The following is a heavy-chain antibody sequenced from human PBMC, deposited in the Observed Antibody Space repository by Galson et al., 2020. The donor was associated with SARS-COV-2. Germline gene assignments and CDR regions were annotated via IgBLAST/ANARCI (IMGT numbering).Heavy chain of an antibody. CDR1: SIGSTRYF. D-gene: IGHD4-17*01. V-gene: IGHV4-39*07. Sequence: SIGSTRYFWGWIRQPPGKGLEWIGSIFYSGNIYYNPSLKSRVTMSVDTSKNQFSLSLSSVTAADTAVYYCTREASVTFRYFALWGRGTLVSVSS. CDR2: IFYSGNI. J-gene: IGHJ2*01. CDR3: TREASVTFRYFAL.